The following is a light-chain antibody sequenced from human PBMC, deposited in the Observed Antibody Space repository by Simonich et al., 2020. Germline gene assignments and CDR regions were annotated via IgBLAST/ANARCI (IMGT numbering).Light chain of an antibody. CDR2: AAS. V-gene: IGKV1-9*01. CDR3: QQLNSYPPYT. J-gene: IGKJ2*01. CDR1: QGISNS. Sequence: DIQMTQSPSSLSASVGDRYTITCRARQGISNSLAWYQQNPGKAPKLLIYAASTLQSGVPSRFSGSGSGTEFTLTISSLQPEDFATYYCQQLNSYPPYTFGQGTKLEIK.